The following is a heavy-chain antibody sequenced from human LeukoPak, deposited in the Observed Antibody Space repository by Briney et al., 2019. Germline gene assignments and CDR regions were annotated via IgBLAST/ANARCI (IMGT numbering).Heavy chain of an antibody. J-gene: IGHJ4*02. D-gene: IGHD3-10*01. CDR2: ISSSGSTI. V-gene: IGHV3-11*04. CDR3: AKDRGWFGELLDDY. CDR1: GFTFSDYY. Sequence: GGSLRLSCAASGFTFSDYYMSWIRQAPGKGLEWVSYISSSGSTIYYADSVKGRFTISRDNAKNSLYLQMNGLRAEDTAVYYCAKDRGWFGELLDDYWGQGTLVTVSS.